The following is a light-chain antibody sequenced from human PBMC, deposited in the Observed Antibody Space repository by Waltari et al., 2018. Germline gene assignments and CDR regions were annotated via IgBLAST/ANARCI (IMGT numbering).Light chain of an antibody. Sequence: QSALTQPRSVSGSPGQSVTISCTGTSSDLGGYNYVSWYQQHPGKAPKLMIYDVSKRPSGFPDRFAGSKSGHTASLTISGLQAEDEADYYCCSYAGSYTWVFGGGTKLTVL. V-gene: IGLV2-11*01. CDR3: CSYAGSYTWV. J-gene: IGLJ3*02. CDR2: DVS. CDR1: SSDLGGYNY.